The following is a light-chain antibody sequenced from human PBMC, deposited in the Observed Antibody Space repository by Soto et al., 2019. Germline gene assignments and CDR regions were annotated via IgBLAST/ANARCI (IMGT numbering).Light chain of an antibody. J-gene: IGKJ5*01. V-gene: IGKV3-15*01. CDR2: GAS. CDR1: QSVRSN. CDR3: QQYGGSPIT. Sequence: EIVMTQSPATLSVSPEEIATLSCRASQSVRSNLAWYQPKPGQAPRLLIYGASTRATGIPARFSGSGSGTEFTLTISSLQSEDFAVYYCQQYGGSPITFGLGTRLEIK.